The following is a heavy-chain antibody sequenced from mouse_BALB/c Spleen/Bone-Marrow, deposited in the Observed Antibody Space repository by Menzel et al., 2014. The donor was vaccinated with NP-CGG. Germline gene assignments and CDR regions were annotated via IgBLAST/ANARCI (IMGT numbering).Heavy chain of an antibody. CDR2: IIPSNGRT. D-gene: IGHD2-3*01. J-gene: IGHJ1*01. Sequence: QVQLQQSGAELVKPGASVKLSCKASGYTFTSYWMHWVKQRPGQGLEWIGEIIPSNGRTNYIEKFKSKATLTVDKSSNTAHMQLSSLTSEDSAVYYCARWLLQYFDVWGAGTTVTVSS. CDR3: ARWLLQYFDV. V-gene: IGHV1S81*02. CDR1: GYTFTSYW.